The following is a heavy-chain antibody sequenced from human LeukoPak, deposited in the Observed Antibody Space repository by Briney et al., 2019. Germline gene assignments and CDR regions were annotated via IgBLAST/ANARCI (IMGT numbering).Heavy chain of an antibody. V-gene: IGHV3-21*01. CDR2: ISKSSTYI. CDR3: ARDYGRSRDYGMDV. D-gene: IGHD3-10*01. Sequence: PGGSLRLSCVASGFTFRDYTMNWVRQASGKGLEWVSAISKSSTYIKYADSVKGRFTVSRDNAKNSLFLQMNSLRVEDTAVYYCARDYGRSRDYGMDVWGQGTTVTVSS. CDR1: GFTFRDYT. J-gene: IGHJ6*02.